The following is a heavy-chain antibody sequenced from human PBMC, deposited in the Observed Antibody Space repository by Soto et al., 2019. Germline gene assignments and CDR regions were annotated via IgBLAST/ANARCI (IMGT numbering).Heavy chain of an antibody. CDR3: ASGFGRFNY. D-gene: IGHD3-10*01. Sequence: EVQLLESGGGLVQPGGSLRLSCGVSGFTFNDFEMNWVRQAPGKGLEWLAYIDGSGTTKKYADSVRGRFTISRDNPNNSRFLRMSSLRPANTDIIYCASGFGRFNYWGQGNLVCVSS. CDR1: GFTFNDFE. J-gene: IGHJ4*02. V-gene: IGHV3-48*03. CDR2: IDGSGTTK.